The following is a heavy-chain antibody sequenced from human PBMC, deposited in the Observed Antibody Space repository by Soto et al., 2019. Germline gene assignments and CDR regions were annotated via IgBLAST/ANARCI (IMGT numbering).Heavy chain of an antibody. D-gene: IGHD3-3*01. CDR3: NFWSGYYGMDV. Sequence: PSETLSLTCAVYGGCISSSNWWSWVRQPPGKGLEWIGEIYHSGSTNYNPSLKSRVTISVDKSKNQFSLKLSSVTAADTAVYYCNFWSGYYGMDVWGQGTTVTVSS. J-gene: IGHJ6*02. V-gene: IGHV4-4*02. CDR1: GGCISSSNW. CDR2: IYHSGST.